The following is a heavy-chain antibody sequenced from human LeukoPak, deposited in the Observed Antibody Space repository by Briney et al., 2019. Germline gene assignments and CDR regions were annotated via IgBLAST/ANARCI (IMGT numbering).Heavy chain of an antibody. CDR3: ARVKPRITMIVVVDWDDAFDI. Sequence: PGGSLRLSCAASGFTFSNYVMGWVRQDPGKGLQWVSIINGSGSFTSYADSVKGRLTISRDNSKNTLYLQMNSLRAEDTAVYYCARVKPRITMIVVVDWDDAFDIWGQGTMVTVSS. V-gene: IGHV3-23*05. D-gene: IGHD3-22*01. CDR1: GFTFSNYV. CDR2: INGSGSFT. J-gene: IGHJ3*02.